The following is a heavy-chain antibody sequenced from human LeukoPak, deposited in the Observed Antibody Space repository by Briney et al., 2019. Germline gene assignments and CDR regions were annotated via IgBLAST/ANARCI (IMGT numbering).Heavy chain of an antibody. V-gene: IGHV3-23*01. J-gene: IGHJ6*02. CDR3: AKGDYYYYGMDV. CDR1: GFTFSTYA. Sequence: GGSLRLSCAASGFTFSTYAMSWVRQTPGKGLEWVSAISGSGGSTYYADSVKGRFTISRDNSKNTLYLQMNSLRAEDTAVYYCAKGDYYYYGMDVWGQGTTVTVSS. CDR2: ISGSGGST.